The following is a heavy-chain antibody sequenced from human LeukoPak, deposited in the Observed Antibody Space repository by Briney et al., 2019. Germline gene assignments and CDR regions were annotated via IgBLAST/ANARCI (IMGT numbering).Heavy chain of an antibody. J-gene: IGHJ4*02. Sequence: KPLQTLSLTCTVSGGSINIGGDYWSWIRQHPGKGLECIGYIYYSGSSYYNPSLRSRVTISVDTSKNHFSLRLSSVTAADTAVYYCARNRDGYNSFDYWGQGTLVTVSS. CDR3: ARNRDGYNSFDY. V-gene: IGHV4-31*03. CDR1: GGSINIGGDY. CDR2: IYYSGSS. D-gene: IGHD5-24*01.